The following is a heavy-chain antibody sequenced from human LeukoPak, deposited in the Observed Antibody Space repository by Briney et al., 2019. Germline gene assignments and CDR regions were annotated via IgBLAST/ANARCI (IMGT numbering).Heavy chain of an antibody. CDR2: INHSGST. J-gene: IGHJ3*02. CDR1: GGSFSGYY. CDR3: ARFAAMAWGAFDI. D-gene: IGHD5-18*01. Sequence: SETLSLTCAVYGGSFSGYYWSWIRQSPGKGLEYIGEINHSGSTNYIPSLKSRVTISIDTSNYQFSLKLSSVTAADTAVYYCARFAAMAWGAFDIWGQGTMVIVSS. V-gene: IGHV4-34*01.